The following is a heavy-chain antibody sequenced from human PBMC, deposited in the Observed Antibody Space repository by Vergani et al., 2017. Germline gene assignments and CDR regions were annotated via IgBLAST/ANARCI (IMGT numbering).Heavy chain of an antibody. V-gene: IGHV3-30-3*01. CDR1: GFTSSSYA. Sequence: QVQLVESGGGVVQPGRSLRLSCAASGFTSSSYAMHWVRQAPGKGLEWVAVISYDGSNKYYADSVKGRFTISRDNSKNTLYLQMNSLRAEDTAVYYCAREAPVYSSGFDYWGQGTLVTVSS. D-gene: IGHD6-19*01. CDR3: AREAPVYSSGFDY. J-gene: IGHJ4*02. CDR2: ISYDGSNK.